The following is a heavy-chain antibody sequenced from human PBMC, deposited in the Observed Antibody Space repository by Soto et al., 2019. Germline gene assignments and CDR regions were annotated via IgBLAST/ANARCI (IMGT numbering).Heavy chain of an antibody. D-gene: IGHD1-7*01. Sequence: GGSLRLSCAASVFTFSSYAMSWCRQAPGKGLEWVSGISGSGSSTYYADSVKGRFTVSRDNSKNTLYLQVNSLRADDTAVYYCARRNWNYGAFDIWGQGTMVTVSS. CDR2: ISGSGSST. CDR1: VFTFSSYA. V-gene: IGHV3-23*01. J-gene: IGHJ3*02. CDR3: ARRNWNYGAFDI.